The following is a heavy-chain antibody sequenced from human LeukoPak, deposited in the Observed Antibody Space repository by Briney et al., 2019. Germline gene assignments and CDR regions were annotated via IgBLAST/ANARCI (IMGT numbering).Heavy chain of an antibody. Sequence: GASVKVSCKASGYTFTDYYMHWVRQAPGHGLELVGAITPIFGTPNYVEKFQGRVTISADESTSTAYMELSSLTSEDTAVYYCTRSTKVVSRTFDYWGQGTLVTVSS. D-gene: IGHD4-23*01. CDR2: ITPIFGTP. CDR3: TRSTKVVSRTFDY. CDR1: GYTFTDYY. V-gene: IGHV1-69*13. J-gene: IGHJ4*02.